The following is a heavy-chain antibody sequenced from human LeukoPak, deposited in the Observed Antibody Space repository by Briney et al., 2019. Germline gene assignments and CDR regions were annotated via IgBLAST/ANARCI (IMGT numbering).Heavy chain of an antibody. V-gene: IGHV4-59*01. CDR3: AREVYGDYWFDP. D-gene: IGHD4-17*01. J-gene: IGHJ5*02. CDR1: GGSISSYY. Sequence: SETLSLTCTVSGGSISSYYWSWIRQPPGKGLEWIGYIYYSGSTNYNPSLKSRVTISVDTSKNQFSLKLSSVTAADTAVYYCAREVYGDYWFDPWGQGTLVTVSS. CDR2: IYYSGST.